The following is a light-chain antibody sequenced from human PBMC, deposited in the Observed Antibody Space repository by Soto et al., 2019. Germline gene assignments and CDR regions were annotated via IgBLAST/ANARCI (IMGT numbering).Light chain of an antibody. CDR2: AAS. CDR3: QQRYSTPPT. V-gene: IGKV1-39*01. CDR1: QSISSY. Sequence: DIQMTQSPSSLSASVGDRVTITCRASQSISSYLNWYQQKPGKAPKLLIYAASSLQSGVPSRFSGSGLGTDFTLTISSLQPEDFATYYCQQRYSTPPTFGQGTKLEIK. J-gene: IGKJ2*01.